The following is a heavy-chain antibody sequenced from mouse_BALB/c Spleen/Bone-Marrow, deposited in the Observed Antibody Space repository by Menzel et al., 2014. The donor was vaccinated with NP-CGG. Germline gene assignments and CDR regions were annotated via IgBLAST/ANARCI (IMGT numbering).Heavy chain of an antibody. Sequence: EVKLQESGPGLVKPSQSLSLTCSVTGYSITSGYYCNWIRQFPGNKLEWMGYISYDGTNNYSPSLKNRFSITRDTSKNQFFLKLNSVTTEDTATYYCSRGLFLMDYWGQGTSVTVPS. CDR1: GYSITSGYY. CDR3: SRGLFLMDY. J-gene: IGHJ4*01. V-gene: IGHV3-6*02. CDR2: ISYDGTN.